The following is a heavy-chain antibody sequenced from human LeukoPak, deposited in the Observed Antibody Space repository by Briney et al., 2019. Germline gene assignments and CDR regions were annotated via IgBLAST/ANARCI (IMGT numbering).Heavy chain of an antibody. CDR1: GFTFEDYE. V-gene: IGHV3-11*01. CDR3: ARDRAFGVDFDY. CDR2: ISSTGNTK. D-gene: IGHD3-16*01. Sequence: GGSLRLSCQAFGFTFEDYETSWFRQAPGKGPEWLLYISSTGNTKYYADSVRGRFSISRDNAKSSLYLQMSTLRVEDTAVYYCARDRAFGVDFDYWGQGTLVTVSS. J-gene: IGHJ4*02.